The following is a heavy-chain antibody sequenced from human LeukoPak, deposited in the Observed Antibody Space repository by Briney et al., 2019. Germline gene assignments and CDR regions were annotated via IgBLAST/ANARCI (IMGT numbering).Heavy chain of an antibody. Sequence: VASVKVSCKASGYTFTGYYIHWVRQAPGQGLEWMGWINPNSGGTIYAQKFQGRVTMTRDTSISTAYMELSRLSSDDTAIYYCAKDLYSSGWTDAFDIWGQGTMVTVSS. CDR1: GYTFTGYY. D-gene: IGHD6-19*01. J-gene: IGHJ3*02. CDR3: AKDLYSSGWTDAFDI. V-gene: IGHV1-2*02. CDR2: INPNSGGT.